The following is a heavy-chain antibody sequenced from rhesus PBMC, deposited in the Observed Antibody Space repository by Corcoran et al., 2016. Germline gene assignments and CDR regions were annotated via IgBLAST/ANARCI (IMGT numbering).Heavy chain of an antibody. CDR1: GFTFGSYA. V-gene: IGHV1-198*02. CDR2: IIPHGGIR. Sequence: QVQLVQSGAEVKKPGSSVKVSCKASGFTFGSYAISWVRQAPGQGLEWMGVIIPHGGIRNFAEKFKGGVTITADTSTSTAYMERSSLRSEDTAVYYCARGHDYGSSYYPYWGQGVLVTGSS. CDR3: ARGHDYGSSYYPY. D-gene: IGHD4-29*01. J-gene: IGHJ4*01.